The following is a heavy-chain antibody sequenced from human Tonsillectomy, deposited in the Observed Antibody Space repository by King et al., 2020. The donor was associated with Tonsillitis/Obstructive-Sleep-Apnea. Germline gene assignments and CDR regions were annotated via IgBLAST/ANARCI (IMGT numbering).Heavy chain of an antibody. Sequence: VQLVESGAEVKKPGASVKVSCKASGYTFSSYPMCWVRQAPGQGLEWMGCIGAHNGNTDYAQKIQGRVTMTTDTSTTTAYMELRSLRSDDTAVYYCARGGRYDSSGYYTPLDYWGQGTLVTVSS. CDR2: IGAHNGNT. D-gene: IGHD3-22*01. V-gene: IGHV1-18*01. J-gene: IGHJ4*02. CDR1: GYTFSSYP. CDR3: ARGGRYDSSGYYTPLDY.